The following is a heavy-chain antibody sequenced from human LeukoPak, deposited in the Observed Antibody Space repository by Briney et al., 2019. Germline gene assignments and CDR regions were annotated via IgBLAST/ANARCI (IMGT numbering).Heavy chain of an antibody. J-gene: IGHJ4*02. CDR3: AKRSPSTYAIDY. Sequence: SATLSLTCTVPGASIRSYYRSWIREPPGKGLEFIAYIYTSGSSNYNPSLKSRVTISVDTSKNQVSLKLSSVTAADTAVYYCAKRSPSTYAIDYWGQGTLVTVSS. CDR2: IYTSGSS. V-gene: IGHV4-4*09. D-gene: IGHD2-8*01. CDR1: GASIRSYY.